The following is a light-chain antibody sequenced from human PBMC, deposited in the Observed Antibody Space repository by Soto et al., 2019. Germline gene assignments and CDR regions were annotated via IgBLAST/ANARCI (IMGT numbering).Light chain of an antibody. CDR1: QTGSSY. J-gene: IGKJ2*01. CDR2: DTY. CDR3: QQHNNCPPT. V-gene: IGKV3-11*01. Sequence: EIVLILSPATLSLSPGERATLSGRSSQTGSSYLAWYQQKPGQAPRLLIYDTYNRATGITARFSGSGSGTDFTLSISSLEPEDFAVYYCQQHNNCPPTVGPGTQVEIK.